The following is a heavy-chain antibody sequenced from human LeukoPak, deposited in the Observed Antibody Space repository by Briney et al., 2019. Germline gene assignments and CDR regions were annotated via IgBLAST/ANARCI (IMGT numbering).Heavy chain of an antibody. D-gene: IGHD3-10*01. CDR2: IYTSGST. J-gene: IGHJ4*02. CDR1: GGSISSYY. CDR3: VGDYGSGSYRFDF. Sequence: PSETLSLTCTVSGGSISSYYWSWIRQPAGKGLEWIGRIYTSGSTNYNPSLKSRVTMSVDTSKNQFPLKLSSVTAADTAMYYCVGDYGSGSYRFDFWGQGTLVTVSS. V-gene: IGHV4-4*07.